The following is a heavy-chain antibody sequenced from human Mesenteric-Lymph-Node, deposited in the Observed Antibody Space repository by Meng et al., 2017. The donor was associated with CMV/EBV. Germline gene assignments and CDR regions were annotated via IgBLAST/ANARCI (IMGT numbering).Heavy chain of an antibody. V-gene: IGHV3-21*01. CDR1: GFTFNSYD. D-gene: IGHD4-11*01. J-gene: IGHJ5*02. CDR3: ARVGSAVTTLNWFDP. CDR2: ISSSSSFI. Sequence: GESLKISCAASGFTFNSYDMNWVRQAPGKGLEWVSSISSSSSFIYYADSVKGRFTISRDNAKNSLYLQMNSLRAEDTAVYYCARVGSAVTTLNWFDPWGQGTLVTVSS.